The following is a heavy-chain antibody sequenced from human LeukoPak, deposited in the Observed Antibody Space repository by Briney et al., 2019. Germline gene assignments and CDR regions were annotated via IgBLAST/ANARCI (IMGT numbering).Heavy chain of an antibody. D-gene: IGHD5-24*01. CDR3: ASSRANYDY. CDR2: ISSSSGTV. J-gene: IGHJ4*02. V-gene: IGHV3-48*04. Sequence: GGSLRLSCAASGFTFSSYSMNWVRQAPGKGLERISYISSSSGTVYYADSVKGRFTISRDNAKNSLYLQMNSLRAEDTAVYYCASSRANYDYWGQGTLVTVSS. CDR1: GFTFSSYS.